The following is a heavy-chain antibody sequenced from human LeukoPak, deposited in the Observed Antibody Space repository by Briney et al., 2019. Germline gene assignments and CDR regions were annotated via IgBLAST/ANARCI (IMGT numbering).Heavy chain of an antibody. V-gene: IGHV3-23*01. Sequence: GGSLRLSRAASGFTLSSYAMSGVRQAPGKGREGVSAISGSGGSTYYAASVKGRFNISRDNSKNTLHLQMNSLRAEDTAVYCWANAPQVLLWFGDNLPDYWGKGPLVTVS. CDR3: ANAPQVLLWFGDNLPDY. D-gene: IGHD3-10*01. CDR1: GFTLSSYA. J-gene: IGHJ4*02. CDR2: ISGSGGST.